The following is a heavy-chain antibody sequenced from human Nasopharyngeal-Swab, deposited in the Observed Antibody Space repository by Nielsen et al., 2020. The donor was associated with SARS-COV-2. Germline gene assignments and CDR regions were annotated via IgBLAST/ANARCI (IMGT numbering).Heavy chain of an antibody. CDR3: ARGYCSGGSCYDYYMDV. V-gene: IGHV1-2*04. CDR1: GYTFTGYY. CDR2: INPNSGGT. J-gene: IGHJ6*03. Sequence: ASVKVSCKASGYTFTGYYLHWVRQAPGQGLEWMGWINPNSGGTNYAQKFQGWATMTRDTSISTAYMELSRLRSDDTAVYYCARGYCSGGSCYDYYMDVWGKGTTVTVSS. D-gene: IGHD2-15*01.